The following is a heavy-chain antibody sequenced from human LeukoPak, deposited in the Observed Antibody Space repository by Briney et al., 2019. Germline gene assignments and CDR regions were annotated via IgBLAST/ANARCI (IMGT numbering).Heavy chain of an antibody. J-gene: IGHJ4*02. CDR1: GFTFSSYS. CDR3: ARDKQVVVGATTAYDY. Sequence: GGSLRLSCAASGFTFSSYSMNWVRQAPGKGLEWVSYISSSSSTIYYADSVKGRFTISRDNAKNSLYLQMNSLRAKDTAVYYCARDKQVVVGATTAYDYWGQGTLVTVSS. CDR2: ISSSSSTI. V-gene: IGHV3-48*01. D-gene: IGHD1-26*01.